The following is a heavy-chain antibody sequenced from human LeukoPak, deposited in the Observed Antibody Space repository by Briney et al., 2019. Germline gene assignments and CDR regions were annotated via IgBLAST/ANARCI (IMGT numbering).Heavy chain of an antibody. CDR3: AGTDYYDSSGHYPTREGYYYYYMDV. CDR1: GGTFGSYA. J-gene: IGHJ6*03. Sequence: SVKVSCKASGGTFGSYAISWVRQAPGQGLEWMGGIIPIFGTANYAQKFQGRVTITTDESTSTAYMELSSLRSEDTAVYYCAGTDYYDSSGHYPTREGYYYYYMDVWGKGTTVTVSS. D-gene: IGHD3-22*01. V-gene: IGHV1-69*05. CDR2: IIPIFGTA.